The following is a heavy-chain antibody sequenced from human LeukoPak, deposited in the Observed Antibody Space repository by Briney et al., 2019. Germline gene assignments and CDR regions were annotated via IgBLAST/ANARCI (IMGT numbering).Heavy chain of an antibody. CDR3: AVDRRFKIFDY. J-gene: IGHJ4*02. V-gene: IGHV3-7*01. D-gene: IGHD5-24*01. Sequence: GGSLRLSCATSGLAFSNFWMCWVRQAPGKGPEWVASIKPDGSEDFYADSVKGRFNISRDNAKNSLFLQMTNLKAEDTAVYYCAVDRRFKIFDYWGQGTLVTVSS. CDR1: GLAFSNFW. CDR2: IKPDGSED.